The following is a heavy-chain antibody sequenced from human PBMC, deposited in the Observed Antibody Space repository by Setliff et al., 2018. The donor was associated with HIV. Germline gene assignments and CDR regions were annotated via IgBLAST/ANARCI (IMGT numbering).Heavy chain of an antibody. CDR1: GFTFSTYT. CDR3: ARDTNSYGPSDN. Sequence: LKISCAASGFTFSTYTMNWVRQAPGRGLEWVSSISGNSNYIYYADSVKGRFTISRDNAKNSLYLQMNSLRAEDTAVYYCARDTNSYGPSDNWGQGTLVTVSS. D-gene: IGHD5-18*01. CDR2: ISGNSNYI. J-gene: IGHJ4*02. V-gene: IGHV3-21*01.